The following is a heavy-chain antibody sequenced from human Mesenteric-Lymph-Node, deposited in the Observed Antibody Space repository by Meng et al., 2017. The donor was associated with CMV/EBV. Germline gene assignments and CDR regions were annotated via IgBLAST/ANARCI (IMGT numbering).Heavy chain of an antibody. D-gene: IGHD5-24*01. V-gene: IGHV4-34*01. Sequence: SETLSLTCAVYGGSFSGYYWSWIRQPPGKGLEWIGEINHSGSTNYNPSLKSRVTISVDTSKNQFSLKLSSVTAADTAVYHCARGNRDGYNEIFGDFDYWGQGTLVTVSS. CDR3: ARGNRDGYNEIFGDFDY. CDR2: INHSGST. CDR1: GGSFSGYY. J-gene: IGHJ4*02.